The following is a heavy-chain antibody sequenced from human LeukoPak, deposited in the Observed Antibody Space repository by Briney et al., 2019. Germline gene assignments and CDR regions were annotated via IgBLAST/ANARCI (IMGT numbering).Heavy chain of an antibody. CDR3: ARDYAGSPDY. CDR1: GFTFSTYW. CDR2: INGDGSTT. J-gene: IGHJ4*02. V-gene: IGHV3-74*03. D-gene: IGHD3-10*01. Sequence: GGSLGLSCTASGFTFSTYWINWVRQSPVKGLVWVALINGDGSTTTHADSVKGRFTISRDNAKNTAYLQMNSLRDEDTAVYYCARDYAGSPDYWGQGTLVTVSA.